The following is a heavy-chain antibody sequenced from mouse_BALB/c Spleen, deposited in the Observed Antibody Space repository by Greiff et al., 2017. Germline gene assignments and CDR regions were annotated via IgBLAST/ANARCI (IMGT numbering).Heavy chain of an antibody. D-gene: IGHD2-4*01. CDR1: GFTFSSYA. Sequence: EVMLVESGGGLVKPGGSLKLSCAASGFTFSSYAMSWVRQSPEKRLEWVAEISSGGSYTYYPDTVTGRFTISRDNAKNTLYLEMSSLRSEDTAMYYCARVGLRSFDYWGQGTTLTVSS. J-gene: IGHJ2*01. CDR2: ISSGGSYT. V-gene: IGHV5-9-4*01. CDR3: ARVGLRSFDY.